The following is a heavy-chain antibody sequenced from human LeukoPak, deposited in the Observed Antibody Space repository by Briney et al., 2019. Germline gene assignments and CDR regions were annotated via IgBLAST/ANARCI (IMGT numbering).Heavy chain of an antibody. CDR2: INPNSGGT. V-gene: IGHV1-2*02. CDR3: ASKGAGHCYDASCMGSFDL. Sequence: GASVKVSCKASGYTFTGYYMHWVRQAPGQGLEWMGWINPNSGGTNYAQKFQGRVTMTRDTSITTAYMELSRLKSDDTALYYCASKGAGHCYDASCMGSFDLWGQGTTVAVSS. CDR1: GYTFTGYY. J-gene: IGHJ3*01. D-gene: IGHD2-15*01.